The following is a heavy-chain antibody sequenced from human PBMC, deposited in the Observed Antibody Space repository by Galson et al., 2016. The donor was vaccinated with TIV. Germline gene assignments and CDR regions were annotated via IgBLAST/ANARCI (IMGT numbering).Heavy chain of an antibody. J-gene: IGHJ4*02. Sequence: SVKVSCKASGYTFTSFDISWIRQAPGQGLEWMAWISPSNGNTGYAQTLRGRITMTRHPTTTTVYMELSGLTSEDTAVYYCARGHDYESSCYSFDFWGQGTLVTVSS. V-gene: IGHV1-8*01. D-gene: IGHD3-22*01. CDR2: ISPSNGNT. CDR1: GYTFTSFD. CDR3: ARGHDYESSCYSFDF.